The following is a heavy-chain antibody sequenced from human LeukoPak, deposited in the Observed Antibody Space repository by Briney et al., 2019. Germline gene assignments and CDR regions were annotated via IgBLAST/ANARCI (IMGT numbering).Heavy chain of an antibody. D-gene: IGHD4-23*01. CDR1: GYTLTELS. Sequence: ASVKVSCKVSGYTLTELSMHWVRQAPGKGLEWMGSFDPEGGETIYAQKFQGRVTMTEDTSTDTAYMELSSLRSEDTAVYYCATRGITVVNPHRTFDYWGQGTLVTVSS. J-gene: IGHJ4*02. V-gene: IGHV1-24*01. CDR2: FDPEGGET. CDR3: ATRGITVVNPHRTFDY.